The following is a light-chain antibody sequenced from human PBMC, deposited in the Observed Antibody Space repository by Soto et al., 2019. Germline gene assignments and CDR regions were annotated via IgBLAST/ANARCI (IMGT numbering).Light chain of an antibody. CDR1: QGLVHSDGNTY. CDR3: MQATQFPYT. CDR2: EIS. Sequence: DIVMTQTPLSSPVTLGQPASISCRSSQGLVHSDGNTYLSWLQQRPGQPPRLLIYEISNRFSGVPDRFSGSGAGTDFTLKISRVKAEDVGIYYCMQATQFPYTFGQGTKLEIK. V-gene: IGKV2-24*01. J-gene: IGKJ2*01.